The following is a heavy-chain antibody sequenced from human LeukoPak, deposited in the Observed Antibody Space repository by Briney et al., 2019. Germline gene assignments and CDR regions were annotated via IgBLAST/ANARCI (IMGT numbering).Heavy chain of an antibody. CDR2: ISSGGSTI. J-gene: IGHJ6*04. V-gene: IGHV3-48*03. CDR3: AELGITMIGGV. Sequence: GGSLRLSCAASGFTFSSYEMNWVRQAPGKGLEWVSYISSGGSTIYCADSGKGRFTISRDNAKTSLYLQMNSLRAEDTAVYYCAELGITMIGGVWGKGTTVTISS. CDR1: GFTFSSYE. D-gene: IGHD3-10*02.